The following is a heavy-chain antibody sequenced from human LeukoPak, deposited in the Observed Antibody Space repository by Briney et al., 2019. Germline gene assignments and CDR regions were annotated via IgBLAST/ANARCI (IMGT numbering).Heavy chain of an antibody. CDR1: GDSVSSNSAT. Sequence: PSQTLSLTCAISGDSVSSNSATWDWIGQSPSRGLGWLGRAYYRSDWYRDSTVSVKSQIIINPDASKNQFPLQLNSVTPEDTAVYYCARAGGGKTFDFWGQGTLVTVSS. V-gene: IGHV6-1*01. CDR2: AYYRSDWYR. J-gene: IGHJ4*02. CDR3: ARAGGGKTFDF.